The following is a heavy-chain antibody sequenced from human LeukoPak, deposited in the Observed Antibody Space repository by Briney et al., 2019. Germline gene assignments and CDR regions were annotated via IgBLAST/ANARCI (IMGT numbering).Heavy chain of an antibody. CDR1: GGSISSSNYY. CDR3: ARDLDYYGSGSYYYFES. CDR2: IYHSGST. Sequence: SETLSLTCTVSGGSISSSNYYWGWIRQPPGKGLDWIGSIYHSGSTHYSPSLKSRVTLSVDTSKNQFSLKLSSVTAADTAVYYCARDLDYYGSGSYYYFESWGQGTLVTVSS. V-gene: IGHV4-39*07. J-gene: IGHJ4*02. D-gene: IGHD3-10*01.